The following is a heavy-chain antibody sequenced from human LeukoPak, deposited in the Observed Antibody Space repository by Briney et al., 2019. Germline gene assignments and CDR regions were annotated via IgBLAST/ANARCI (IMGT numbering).Heavy chain of an antibody. CDR3: ARGHRPFSKQWLVRWYFDY. D-gene: IGHD6-19*01. CDR1: GGSFGGYY. Sequence: SETLSLTCAVYGGSFGGYYWSWIRQPPEKGLEWIGEINHSGSTNYNPSLKSRVTISVDTSKNQFSLKLSSVTAADTAVYYCARGHRPFSKQWLVRWYFDYWGQGTLVTVSS. V-gene: IGHV4-34*01. CDR2: INHSGST. J-gene: IGHJ4*02.